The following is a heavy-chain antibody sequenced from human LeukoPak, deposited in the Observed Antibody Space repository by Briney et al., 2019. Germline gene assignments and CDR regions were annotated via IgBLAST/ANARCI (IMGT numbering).Heavy chain of an antibody. CDR3: NKWTLDAFDI. CDR1: GGSISSSSYY. V-gene: IGHV4-39*07. Sequence: SETLSLTCTVSGGSISSSSYYWGWIRQPPGKGLEWIGSIYYSGSTYYNPSLKSRVTISVDTSKNQFSLKLSSVTAADTAVYYCNKWTLDAFDIWGQGTMVTVSS. J-gene: IGHJ3*02. CDR2: IYYSGST. D-gene: IGHD1-26*01.